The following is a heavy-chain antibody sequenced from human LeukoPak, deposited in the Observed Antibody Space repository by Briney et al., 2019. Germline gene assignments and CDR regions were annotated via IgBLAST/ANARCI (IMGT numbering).Heavy chain of an antibody. J-gene: IGHJ4*02. CDR2: ISNDGSRK. Sequence: GGSLRLSCAASEFTFSSYWMSWVRQAPGKGLEWVAIISNDGSRKYYAHSVEGRFTISRDNSKNTLYLQMDSLRAEDTAVYYCARDRAWNYFDYWGQGTLVTVSS. V-gene: IGHV3-30*03. D-gene: IGHD3-3*01. CDR3: ARDRAWNYFDY. CDR1: EFTFSSYW.